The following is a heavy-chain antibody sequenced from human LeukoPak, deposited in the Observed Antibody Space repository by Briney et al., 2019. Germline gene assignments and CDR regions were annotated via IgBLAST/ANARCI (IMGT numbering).Heavy chain of an antibody. V-gene: IGHV4-34*01. Sequence: SETLSLTCAVYGGSFSGYYWSWIRQPPGKGLEWIGEINHSGSTNYNPSLKSRVTISVDTSKNQFSLKLSSVTAADTAVYYCARDFRFHDDYWGQGTLVTVSS. CDR3: ARDFRFHDDY. CDR2: INHSGST. J-gene: IGHJ4*02. CDR1: GGSFSGYY. D-gene: IGHD3-3*01.